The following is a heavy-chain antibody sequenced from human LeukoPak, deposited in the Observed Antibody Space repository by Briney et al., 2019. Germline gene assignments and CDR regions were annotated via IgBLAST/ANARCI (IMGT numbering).Heavy chain of an antibody. J-gene: IGHJ4*02. CDR1: GFTFSSYG. Sequence: PGRSLRLSCAASGFTFSSYGMHWVRQAPGKGLEWVAVICSDGNNKYYADSVKGRFTISRDNSKNTLYLQMNSLRGEDTAVYYCARELTTYYYMHSDFDYWGQGTLVTVSS. V-gene: IGHV3-33*01. CDR2: ICSDGNNK. D-gene: IGHD3-22*01. CDR3: ARELTTYYYMHSDFDY.